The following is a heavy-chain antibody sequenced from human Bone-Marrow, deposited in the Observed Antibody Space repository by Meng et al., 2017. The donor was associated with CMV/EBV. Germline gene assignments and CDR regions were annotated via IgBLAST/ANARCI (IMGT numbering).Heavy chain of an antibody. Sequence: GQLVQSGDEVEKPGASVKVSCKASGYTFTSYDINSVRQAAGQGLEWMGWMNPNSGNTDYAQKFQGRVTMTRNISKSTAYMDLSSLRSEDTAVYYCATGVADFEYWGQGTLVTVSS. V-gene: IGHV1-8*01. J-gene: IGHJ4*02. D-gene: IGHD6-19*01. CDR2: MNPNSGNT. CDR3: ATGVADFEY. CDR1: GYTFTSYD.